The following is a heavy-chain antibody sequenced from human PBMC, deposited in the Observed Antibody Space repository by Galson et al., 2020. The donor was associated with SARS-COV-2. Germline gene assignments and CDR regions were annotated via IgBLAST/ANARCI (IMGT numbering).Heavy chain of an antibody. CDR3: TTDDYFNISPYYSGAADFFDY. J-gene: IGHJ4*02. CDR2: IKGKSAGGTT. D-gene: IGHD3-22*01. V-gene: IGHV3-15*01. CDR1: GFTFINAW. Sequence: GESLKISCVASGFTFINAWMSWVRQAPGKGLEWVGRIKGKSAGGTTDYAAPVKSRFTISRDDSKNTLYLQMNSLKTEDTAVYYCTTDDYFNISPYYSGAADFFDYWGQGTLVTVSS.